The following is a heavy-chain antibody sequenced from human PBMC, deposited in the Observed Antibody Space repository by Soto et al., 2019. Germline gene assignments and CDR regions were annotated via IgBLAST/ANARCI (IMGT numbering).Heavy chain of an antibody. J-gene: IGHJ5*02. CDR1: GGSISSSNYY. Sequence: SETLSLTCTVSGGSISSSNYYWGWIRQPPGKGLEWIGSIYYSGSTYYNPSLKSRVTISVDTSKNQFSLKLSSVTAADTAVYYCATQEVGGSYIYTFDPWGQGTLVTVSS. D-gene: IGHD1-26*01. CDR2: IYYSGST. V-gene: IGHV4-39*01. CDR3: ATQEVGGSYIYTFDP.